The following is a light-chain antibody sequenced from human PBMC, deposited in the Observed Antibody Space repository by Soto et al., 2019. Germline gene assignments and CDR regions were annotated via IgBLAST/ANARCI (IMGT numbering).Light chain of an antibody. J-gene: IGLJ1*01. Sequence: QSSLTQPPSVSGAAGQRVTIACTGSSSNIGAGHGVHWYQQLPGTVPKLLIFGNENRPSGVPDRFSGSKSGTSASLAITGLQAEDEADYYCQSYDISLSAYVFGTGTKVTVL. V-gene: IGLV1-40*01. CDR1: SSNIGAGHG. CDR2: GNE. CDR3: QSYDISLSAYV.